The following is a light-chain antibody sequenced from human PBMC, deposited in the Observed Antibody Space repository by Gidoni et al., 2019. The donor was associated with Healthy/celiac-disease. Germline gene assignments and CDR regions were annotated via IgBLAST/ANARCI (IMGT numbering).Light chain of an antibody. J-gene: IGKJ4*01. Sequence: EIVMTQSPATLSVSPGERATLSCRDSQSVSSNLAWYQQKPGQAPRLLIYGASTRASCIPARFSGSGSGTEFTLTISSLQSEDFAVYYCQQYNNWPPLTFGGXTKVEIK. V-gene: IGKV3D-15*01. CDR1: QSVSSN. CDR3: QQYNNWPPLT. CDR2: GAS.